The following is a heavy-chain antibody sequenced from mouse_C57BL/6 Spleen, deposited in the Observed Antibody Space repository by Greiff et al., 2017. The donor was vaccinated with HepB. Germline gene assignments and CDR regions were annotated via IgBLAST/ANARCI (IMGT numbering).Heavy chain of an antibody. CDR2: IDPSDSYT. D-gene: IGHD1-1*01. Sequence: QVHVKQSGAELVKPGASVKLSCKASGYTFTSYWMQWVKQRPGQGLEWIGEIDPSDSYTNYNQKFKGKATLTVDTSSSTAYMQLSSLTSEDSAVYYCAREGSTSDYWGQGTTLTVSS. J-gene: IGHJ2*01. V-gene: IGHV1-50*01. CDR1: GYTFTSYW. CDR3: AREGSTSDY.